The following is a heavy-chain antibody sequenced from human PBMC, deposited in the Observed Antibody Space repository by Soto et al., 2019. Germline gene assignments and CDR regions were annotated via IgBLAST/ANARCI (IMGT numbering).Heavy chain of an antibody. Sequence: ASVKVSCKVSGYTLTELSMHWVRQAPGKGLEWMGGFDPEDGETIYAQKFQGRVTMTEDTSTDTAYMELSSLRSEDTAVYYCATETLGLRFLVPGYYGMDVWGQGTTVTVSS. CDR1: GYTLTELS. CDR2: FDPEDGET. D-gene: IGHD3-3*01. J-gene: IGHJ6*02. V-gene: IGHV1-24*01. CDR3: ATETLGLRFLVPGYYGMDV.